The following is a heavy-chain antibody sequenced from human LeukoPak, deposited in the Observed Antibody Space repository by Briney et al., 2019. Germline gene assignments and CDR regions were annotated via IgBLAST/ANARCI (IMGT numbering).Heavy chain of an antibody. CDR3: AREATTVVNLLDY. CDR1: GYTFTGYY. Sequence: ASVKVSCKASGYTFTGYYIHWVRQAPGQGLEWMGWINPNSGGTNYAQKFQGRVTMTRDTSISTAYMELSRLRSDDTAVYYCAREATTVVNLLDYWGQGTLVTVSS. J-gene: IGHJ4*02. D-gene: IGHD4-23*01. CDR2: INPNSGGT. V-gene: IGHV1-2*02.